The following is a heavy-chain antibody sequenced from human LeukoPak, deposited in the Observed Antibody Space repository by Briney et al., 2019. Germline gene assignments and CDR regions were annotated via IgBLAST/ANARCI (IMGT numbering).Heavy chain of an antibody. V-gene: IGHV1-46*01. CDR2: VNPSGGNT. D-gene: IGHD2-2*01. J-gene: IGHJ6*02. CDR1: GYTFTSYY. Sequence: ASVKVSCKASGYTFTSYYMHWVRQAPGQGLEWMGIVNPSGGNTHYAQKFQGRVTMTRDTSTTTVYMELSSLRSEDTAVYYCARDHVLLPAASTASMDVWGQGTTVTVSS. CDR3: ARDHVLLPAASTASMDV.